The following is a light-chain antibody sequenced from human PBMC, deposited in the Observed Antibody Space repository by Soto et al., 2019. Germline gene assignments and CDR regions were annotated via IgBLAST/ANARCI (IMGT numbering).Light chain of an antibody. CDR1: SSDGGGYNY. Sequence: QSGPTEPASVSGADGQWSTIYCNGTSSDGGGYNYVSWYQQHPGKAPKLMIYDVSNRPSGVSNRFSGSKSGNTASLTISGLQAEDEADYYCSSYTSSSTVFGTVTKVTVL. V-gene: IGLV2-14*01. CDR2: DVS. CDR3: SSYTSSSTV. J-gene: IGLJ1*01.